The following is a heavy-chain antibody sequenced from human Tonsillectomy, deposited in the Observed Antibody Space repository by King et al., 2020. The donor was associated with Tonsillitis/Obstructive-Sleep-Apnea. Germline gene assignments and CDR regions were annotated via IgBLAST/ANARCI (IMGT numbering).Heavy chain of an antibody. Sequence: QLVQSGGGLVQPGGSLRLSCAASGFTFRSYCMSWGCQAPGKGLEWVANIKQDGSEKYYVDSVKGRFTISRDNDKNSLCLQMNSLRAEDTAVYYCARQSSSWYYFDYWGQGTLVTVSS. CDR2: IKQDGSEK. CDR1: GFTFRSYC. V-gene: IGHV3-7*02. J-gene: IGHJ4*02. D-gene: IGHD6-13*01. CDR3: ARQSSSWYYFDY.